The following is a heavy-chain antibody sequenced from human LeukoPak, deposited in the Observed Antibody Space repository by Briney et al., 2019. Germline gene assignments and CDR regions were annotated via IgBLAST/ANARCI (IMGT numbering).Heavy chain of an antibody. J-gene: IGHJ5*02. CDR1: GFIFNNYA. CDR2: LWFNGSNK. Sequence: PGGSLRLSCAASGFIFNNYAMHWVRQATGKGLEWVAILWFNGSNKYYADSVKGRFTISRDNSMNTLYLQMNSLRAEDTAVYFCARGTYFDLWSGYSNWLDPWGQGTLVTVSS. V-gene: IGHV3-33*01. D-gene: IGHD3-3*01. CDR3: ARGTYFDLWSGYSNWLDP.